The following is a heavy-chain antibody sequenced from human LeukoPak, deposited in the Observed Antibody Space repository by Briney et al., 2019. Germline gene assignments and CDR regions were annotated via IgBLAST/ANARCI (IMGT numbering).Heavy chain of an antibody. J-gene: IGHJ6*03. CDR3: ARDLAGYYYYYMDV. Sequence: SETLPLTCTVSGGSISSSRYYWGWIRQPPGKGLEWIGSIYYSGSTYYNPSLKSRVTISVDTSKNQFSLKLSSVTAADTAVYYCARDLAGYYYYYMDVWGKGTTVTVSS. CDR1: GGSISSSRYY. CDR2: IYYSGST. D-gene: IGHD6-19*01. V-gene: IGHV4-39*07.